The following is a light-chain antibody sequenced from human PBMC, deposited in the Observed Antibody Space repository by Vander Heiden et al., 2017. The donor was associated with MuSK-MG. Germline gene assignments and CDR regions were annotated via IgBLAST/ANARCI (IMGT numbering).Light chain of an antibody. J-gene: IGLJ3*02. CDR2: GNS. CDR1: SSNIGAGYD. V-gene: IGLV1-40*01. CDR3: QSYDSSLSGV. Sequence: QAGLTQSPPVSGAPGQRVTISCTGSSSNIGAGYDVHWYQQLPGTAPKLLIYGNSNRPSGVPDRFSGSKSGTSASLAITGLQAEDEADYYCQSYDSSLSGVFGGGTKLTVL.